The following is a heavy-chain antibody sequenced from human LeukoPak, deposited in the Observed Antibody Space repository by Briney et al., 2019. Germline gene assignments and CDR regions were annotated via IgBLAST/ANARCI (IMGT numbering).Heavy chain of an antibody. CDR2: IYSGIST. CDR3: AKARGASGGGYCYCCGMDV. CDR1: GFTVSSNY. V-gene: IGHV3-53*04. J-gene: IGHJ6*02. D-gene: IGHD1-26*01. Sequence: GGSLRLSCGASGFTVSSNYMSWVRQAPGKGLEWVSVIYSGISTYCAASVKGRFTIYRHNSKNTLYHQMNRLRADETAVYYCAKARGASGGGYCYCCGMDVWGQGTTVTVSS.